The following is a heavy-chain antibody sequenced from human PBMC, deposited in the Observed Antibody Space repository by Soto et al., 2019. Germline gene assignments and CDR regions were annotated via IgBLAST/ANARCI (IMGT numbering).Heavy chain of an antibody. CDR3: AKTKKYSGTYGLFDS. CDR1: GCPFINYA. Sequence: EVQLLESGGGLVQPGGPRRLPCAASGCPFINYAWSWVPQAPGKGWERVAGWSGSGSSAYYANSWKGRLTISRDNSTNTLYLQMNRLRAEDTAIYYCAKTKKYSGTYGLFDSWGQGTRVTVSS. J-gene: IGHJ4*02. V-gene: IGHV3-23*01. D-gene: IGHD1-26*01. CDR2: WSGSGSSA.